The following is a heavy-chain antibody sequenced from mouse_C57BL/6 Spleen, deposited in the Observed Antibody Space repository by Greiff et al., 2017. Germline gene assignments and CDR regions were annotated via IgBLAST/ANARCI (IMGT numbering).Heavy chain of an antibody. Sequence: QVQLQQPGAELVMPGASVKLSCKASGYTFTSYWMHWVKQRPGQGLEWIGEIDPSDSYTTYNQKFKGKSTLTVDKSSSTAYMQLISLTSEDSAVYYCASSGITTVVAYYFDYWGQGTTLTVSS. V-gene: IGHV1-69*01. CDR3: ASSGITTVVAYYFDY. J-gene: IGHJ2*01. CDR1: GYTFTSYW. D-gene: IGHD1-1*01. CDR2: IDPSDSYT.